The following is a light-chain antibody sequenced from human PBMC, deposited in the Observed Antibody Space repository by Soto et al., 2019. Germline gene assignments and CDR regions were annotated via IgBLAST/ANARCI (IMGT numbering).Light chain of an antibody. Sequence: DIVMTQSPGTLSVSPGERATLSCRASRSVGNNLAWYQQKPGQAPRLLIHGASTRATGIPARFSGSGSGTEFTLTISSLQSEDFAVYYCQHQSSWPRTFGQGTKVEIK. V-gene: IGKV3-15*01. CDR1: RSVGNN. J-gene: IGKJ1*01. CDR3: QHQSSWPRT. CDR2: GAS.